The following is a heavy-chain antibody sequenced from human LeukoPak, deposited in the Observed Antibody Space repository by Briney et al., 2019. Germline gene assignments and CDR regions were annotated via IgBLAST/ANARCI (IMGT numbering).Heavy chain of an antibody. Sequence: GDSLKISCQVSGYTFINYWIGWVRQMPGQGLEWMGINYPGDSDTKYSSPSFHGQVIISADKSINTAYLQWNSLKASDTAMYYCASGGYGTFDSWGQGTLVTVSS. V-gene: IGHV5-51*01. CDR3: ASGGYGTFDS. CDR1: GYTFINYW. D-gene: IGHD1-26*01. CDR2: NYPGDSDT. J-gene: IGHJ4*02.